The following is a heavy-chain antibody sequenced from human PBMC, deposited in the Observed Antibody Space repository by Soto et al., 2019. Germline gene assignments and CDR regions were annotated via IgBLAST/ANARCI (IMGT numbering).Heavy chain of an antibody. V-gene: IGHV1-69*06. CDR1: GGTFSSYA. Sequence: GASVKVSCKASGGTFSSYAISCVRQAPGQGLGWMGGIIPIFGTANYAQKFQGRVTITADKSTSTAYMELSSLRSEDMAVYYCAREGMDYGSGTWFVWGQGTTVTVSS. D-gene: IGHD3-10*01. CDR3: AREGMDYGSGTWFV. CDR2: IIPIFGTA. J-gene: IGHJ6*02.